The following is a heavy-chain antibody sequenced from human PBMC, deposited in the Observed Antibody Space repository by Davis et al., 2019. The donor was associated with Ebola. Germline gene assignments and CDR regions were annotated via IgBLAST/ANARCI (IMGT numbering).Heavy chain of an antibody. Sequence: GESLKISCAASGFTVSADSMNWVRQAPGKGLEWVSGIGVSGDTTYYADSVKGRFTVSRDNSENTVYLQMNSLRPEDTAVYYCAKEYGSTGSSFQSYFDFWGQGTLVTVSS. CDR1: GFTVSADS. J-gene: IGHJ4*02. V-gene: IGHV3-23*01. CDR3: AKEYGSTGSSFQSYFDF. CDR2: IGVSGDTT. D-gene: IGHD1-26*01.